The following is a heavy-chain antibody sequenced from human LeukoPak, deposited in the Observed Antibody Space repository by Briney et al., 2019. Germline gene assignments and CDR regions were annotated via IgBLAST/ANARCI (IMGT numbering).Heavy chain of an antibody. CDR1: GYTFTSFY. CDR3: ATARDIVATNWFDP. J-gene: IGHJ5*02. Sequence: ASVKVSCKTSGYTFTSFYMHWVRQAPGKGLEWMGGFDPEDGETIYAQKFQGRVTMTEDTSTDTAYMELSSLRSEDTAVYYCATARDIVATNWFDPWGQGTLVTVSS. D-gene: IGHD5-12*01. V-gene: IGHV1-24*01. CDR2: FDPEDGET.